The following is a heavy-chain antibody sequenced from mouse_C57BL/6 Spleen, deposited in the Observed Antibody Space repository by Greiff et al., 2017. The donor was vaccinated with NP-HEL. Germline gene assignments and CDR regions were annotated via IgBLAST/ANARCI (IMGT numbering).Heavy chain of an antibody. J-gene: IGHJ4*01. V-gene: IGHV1-82*01. Sequence: QVQLQQSGPELVKPGASVKISCKASGYAFSSSWMNWVKQRPGKGLEWIGRIYPGDGDTNYNGKFKGKATLTADKSSSTAYMQLSSLTSEDSAVYFCANDYVLYAMDYWGQGTSVTVSS. D-gene: IGHD2-4*01. CDR3: ANDYVLYAMDY. CDR2: IYPGDGDT. CDR1: GYAFSSSW.